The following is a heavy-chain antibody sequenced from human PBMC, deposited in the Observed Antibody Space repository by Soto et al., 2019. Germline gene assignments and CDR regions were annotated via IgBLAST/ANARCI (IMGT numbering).Heavy chain of an antibody. CDR2: IKQDGSEK. CDR3: ARPPRPYYDFWSGYYNQGIAVADFFDY. J-gene: IGHJ4*02. D-gene: IGHD3-3*01. Sequence: GGSLRLSCAASGFTFSSYWMSWVRQAPGKGLEWVANIKQDGSEKYYVDSVKGRFTISRDNAKNSLYLQMNSLRAEDTAVYYCARPPRPYYDFWSGYYNQGIAVADFFDYWGQGTLVTVSS. CDR1: GFTFSSYW. V-gene: IGHV3-7*03.